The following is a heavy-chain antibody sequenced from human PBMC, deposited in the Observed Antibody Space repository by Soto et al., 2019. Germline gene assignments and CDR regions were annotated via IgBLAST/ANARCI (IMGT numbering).Heavy chain of an antibody. V-gene: IGHV4-31*03. D-gene: IGHD5-12*01. CDR3: ARIIVATTSYYFDY. Sequence: PSETLSLTCTVSGGSISSGVYYWSWIRQHPGKGLEWIGYIYYSGSTYYNPSLKSRVTISVDTSKNQFSLKLSSVTAADTAVYYCARIIVATTSYYFDYWGQGTLVTVSS. J-gene: IGHJ4*02. CDR2: IYYSGST. CDR1: GGSISSGVYY.